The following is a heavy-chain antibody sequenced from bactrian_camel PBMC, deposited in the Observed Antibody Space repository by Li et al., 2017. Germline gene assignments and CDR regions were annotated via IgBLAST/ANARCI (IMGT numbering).Heavy chain of an antibody. CDR1: GFTSNGCN. J-gene: IGHJ6*01. CDR3: APEWF. V-gene: IGHV3S53*01. Sequence: QVQLVESGGGSVQTGGSLTLSCTAPGFTSNGCNMAWYRQDAGKEREWVASISADGDTTYADAVKGRFTISRDRVEDTVNLQMNSLKPEDTAMYYCAPEWFLGPGDPGHRL. CDR2: ISADGDT.